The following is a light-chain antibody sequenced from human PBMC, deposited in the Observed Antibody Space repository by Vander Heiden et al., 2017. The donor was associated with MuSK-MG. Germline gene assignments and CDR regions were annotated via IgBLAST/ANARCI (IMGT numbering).Light chain of an antibody. CDR1: QSVSSN. V-gene: IGKV3-15*01. CDR3: QQYNNWPPGVT. CDR2: GAS. Sequence: EIVMTQSPATLSVSPGERATLSCRASQSVSSNLAWYQQKPGQAPRLLIYGASTRATGIPASFSGSGSGTEFTLTISSLQSEDFAVYYCQQYNNWPPGVTFGHGTKVDIK. J-gene: IGKJ3*01.